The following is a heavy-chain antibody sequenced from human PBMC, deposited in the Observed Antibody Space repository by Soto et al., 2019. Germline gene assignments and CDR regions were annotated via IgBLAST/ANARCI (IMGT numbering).Heavy chain of an antibody. V-gene: IGHV4-34*01. D-gene: IGHD3-10*01. CDR2: INHSGST. CDR3: ARTSYYYGSAPLDY. Sequence: QVQLQQWGAGLLKPSETLSLTCAVYGGSFSGYYWSWIRQPPGKGLEWIGEINHSGSTNYNPSLKSRVTIAVDTSKNQFSLKLISVTAADTAVYYCARTSYYYGSAPLDYWGQGTLVTVSS. CDR1: GGSFSGYY. J-gene: IGHJ4*02.